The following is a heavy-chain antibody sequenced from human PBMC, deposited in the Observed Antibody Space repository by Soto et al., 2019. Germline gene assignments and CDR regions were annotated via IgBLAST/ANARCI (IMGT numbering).Heavy chain of an antibody. CDR2: IKSKTTGGTT. CDR3: RAAAY. CDR1: GFTFSNAW. V-gene: IGHV3-15*07. Sequence: EVQLVESGGGLVRPGGSLRLSCAGSGFTFSNAWMNWVRQAPGKGLEWVGRIKSKTTGGTTDYAAPVKGRFSISRDDSKNTVNLQMNSLKTEDTAVYYCRAAAYWGQGTLVIVSS. J-gene: IGHJ4*02. D-gene: IGHD2-2*01.